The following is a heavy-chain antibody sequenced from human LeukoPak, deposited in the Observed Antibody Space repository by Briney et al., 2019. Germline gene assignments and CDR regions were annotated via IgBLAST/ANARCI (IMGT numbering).Heavy chain of an antibody. D-gene: IGHD4-23*01. J-gene: IGHJ4*02. CDR2: FSNSGET. CDR1: GFTFSTYA. Sequence: GGSLRLSCAASGFTFSTYAMAWVRQAPGKGLEWVSAFSNSGETHYADSVKGRFTISRDNSKNTLCLQMNSLRADDTALYYCAKDLRLSVGTSPFDYWGQGTLVTVSS. CDR3: AKDLRLSVGTSPFDY. V-gene: IGHV3-23*01.